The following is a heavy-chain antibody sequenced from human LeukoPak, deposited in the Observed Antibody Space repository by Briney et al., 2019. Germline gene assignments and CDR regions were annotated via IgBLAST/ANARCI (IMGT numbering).Heavy chain of an antibody. CDR3: AKRGVVIRVILVGFHKEAYYFDS. CDR2: ISGSGGGT. Sequence: GSLSLSCAVSGITLSNYGMSWVRQAPGKGLEWVAGISGSGGGTYYADSVKGRFTISRDNPKNTLNLQMNSLRAEDTAVYFCAKRGVVIRVILVGFHKEAYYFDSWGQGALVTVSS. D-gene: IGHD3-22*01. CDR1: GITLSNYG. V-gene: IGHV3-23*01. J-gene: IGHJ4*02.